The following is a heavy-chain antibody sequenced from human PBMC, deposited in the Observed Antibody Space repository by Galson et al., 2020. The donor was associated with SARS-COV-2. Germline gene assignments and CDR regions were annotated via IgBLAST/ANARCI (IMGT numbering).Heavy chain of an antibody. J-gene: IGHJ4*02. Sequence: GGSLRLSCAASGFTFSSYGMHWVRQAPGKGLEWVAVIWYDGSTKYYADSVKGRFTISRDNSKNTLYLQMNSLRAEDTAVYYCARDRLRYYFDYWGQGTLVTVSS. D-gene: IGHD2-21*02. V-gene: IGHV3-33*01. CDR2: IWYDGSTK. CDR1: GFTFSSYG. CDR3: ARDRLRYYFDY.